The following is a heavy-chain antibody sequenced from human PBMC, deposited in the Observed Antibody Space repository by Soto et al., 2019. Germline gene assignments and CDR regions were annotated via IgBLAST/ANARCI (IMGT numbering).Heavy chain of an antibody. CDR2: TSHTGNT. J-gene: IGHJ4*02. CDR1: GVSVTSYH. CDR3: ARGNGVIFMGTNFAG. Sequence: ASETLSLTWSVSGVSVTSYHWSWSRQFPGKGLEWIAYTSHTGNTNYNPSLKSRVIISVDTSKNQFSLKLSSVTAADTAVYYCARGNGVIFMGTNFAGSGMGTQVTVPS. D-gene: IGHD3-3*01. V-gene: IGHV4-4*08.